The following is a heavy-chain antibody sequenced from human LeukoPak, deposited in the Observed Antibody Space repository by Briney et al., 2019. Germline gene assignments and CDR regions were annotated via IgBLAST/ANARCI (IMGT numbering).Heavy chain of an antibody. V-gene: IGHV3-74*01. CDR3: AKDAVYGSGSVDY. D-gene: IGHD3-10*01. CDR2: IKPDGSGT. CDR1: GFTFSNYW. J-gene: IGHJ4*02. Sequence: GGSLRLSCAASGFTFSNYWMHWVRQAPGKGLVWVSRIKPDGSGTSYVDSVKGRFTISRDNAKSTLYLHMNSLGAEDTAVYYCAKDAVYGSGSVDYWGQGALVTVSS.